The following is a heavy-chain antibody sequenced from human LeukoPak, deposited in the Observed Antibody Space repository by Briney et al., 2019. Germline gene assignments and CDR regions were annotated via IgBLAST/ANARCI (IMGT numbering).Heavy chain of an antibody. D-gene: IGHD3-10*01. CDR2: ISNDGSRI. Sequence: GGSLRLSCAASGFTFSSYPLHWVRQAPGKGLEWVTLISNDGSRIYYADSVKGRFTISRDNSKNTFYLQMSSLRTEDTAVYYCAGESGWGLPHAFDFWGQGTMVTVSS. CDR1: GFTFSSYP. V-gene: IGHV3-30-3*01. CDR3: AGESGWGLPHAFDF. J-gene: IGHJ3*01.